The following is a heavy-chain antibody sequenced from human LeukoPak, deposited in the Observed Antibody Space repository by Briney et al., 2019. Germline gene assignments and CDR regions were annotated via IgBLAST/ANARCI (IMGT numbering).Heavy chain of an antibody. Sequence: ASVKVSCKASGYTFTGYYMHWVRQAPGQGLEWMGWINPNSGGTNYAQKFQGRVTMTRDTSISTAYMELSRLRSDDTAVYYCASVAVAARSRPFDYWGQGTLVTVSS. V-gene: IGHV1-2*02. CDR3: ASVAVAARSRPFDY. J-gene: IGHJ4*02. CDR1: GYTFTGYY. CDR2: INPNSGGT. D-gene: IGHD6-6*01.